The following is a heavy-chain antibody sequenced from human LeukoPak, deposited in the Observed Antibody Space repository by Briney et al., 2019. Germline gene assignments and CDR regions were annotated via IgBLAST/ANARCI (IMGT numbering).Heavy chain of an antibody. CDR1: SGSISNYY. Sequence: SETLSLTCTVSSGSISNYYWNWLRQPTGKGLEWIGYIYYTGNNNFNPSLKSRVTISVDTSKNQLSLKLSAETAADTAVYYCARDRLQLQSWGQGTLVTVSS. D-gene: IGHD5-24*01. CDR2: IYYTGNN. V-gene: IGHV4-59*01. CDR3: ARDRLQLQS. J-gene: IGHJ5*02.